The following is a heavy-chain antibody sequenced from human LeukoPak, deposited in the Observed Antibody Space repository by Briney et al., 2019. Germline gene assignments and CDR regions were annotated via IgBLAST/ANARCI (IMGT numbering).Heavy chain of an antibody. CDR3: ARGAAGTPEEFRVLIHAAGTPTDYYYGMDV. CDR2: MNPNSGNT. J-gene: IGHJ6*02. V-gene: IGHV1-8*01. D-gene: IGHD6-13*01. CDR1: GYTFTSYD. Sequence: ASVKVSCKASGYTFTSYDINWVRQATGQGLEWMGWMNPNSGNTGYAQKFQGRVTMTRNTSISTAYMELSSLRSEDTAVYYCARGAAGTPEEFRVLIHAAGTPTDYYYGMDVWGQGTTVTVSS.